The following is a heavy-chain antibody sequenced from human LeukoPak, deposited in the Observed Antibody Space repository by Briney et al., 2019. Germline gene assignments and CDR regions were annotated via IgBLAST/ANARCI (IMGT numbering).Heavy chain of an antibody. CDR1: GGSISSGSYY. CDR2: IYTSGST. V-gene: IGHV4-61*02. Sequence: SETLSLTCTVSGGSISSGSYYWSWIRQPAGKGLEWIGRIYTSGSTNYNPSLKSRVTISVDMSKNQFSLKLSSVTAADTAVYYCARDRKVNWFDPWGQGTLVTVSS. J-gene: IGHJ5*02. CDR3: ARDRKVNWFDP.